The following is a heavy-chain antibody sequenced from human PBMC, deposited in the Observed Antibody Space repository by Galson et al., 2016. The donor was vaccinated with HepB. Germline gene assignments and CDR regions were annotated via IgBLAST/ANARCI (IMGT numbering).Heavy chain of an antibody. CDR3: AETVLTAVGDWFDP. V-gene: IGHV5-10-1*01. D-gene: IGHD7-27*01. CDR2: VDATNSYT. J-gene: IGHJ5*02. CDR1: GATVTNSW. Sequence: QSGAEVKKPGESLRISCYLSGATVTNSWISWVRQVPGKGLEWMGRVDATNSYTFYSPSFQGHVTISADKSINTAYLQWSSLKPSDTAIYFCAETVLTAVGDWFDPWGHCTLVTVSS.